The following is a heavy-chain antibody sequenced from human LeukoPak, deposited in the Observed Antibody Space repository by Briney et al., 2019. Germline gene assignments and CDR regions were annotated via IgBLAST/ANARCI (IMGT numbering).Heavy chain of an antibody. CDR1: GFTFSSYA. Sequence: GGSLRLSCAASGFTFSSYAMSWVRQAPGKGLEWVSAISGSGGSTYYADSVKGRFTISRDNSKNTLYLQMNSLRAEDTAVYYCAKVFGHYGSGSYYNGLTYFFDYWGRGTLVSVSS. CDR2: ISGSGGST. D-gene: IGHD3-10*01. CDR3: AKVFGHYGSGSYYNGLTYFFDY. V-gene: IGHV3-23*01. J-gene: IGHJ4*02.